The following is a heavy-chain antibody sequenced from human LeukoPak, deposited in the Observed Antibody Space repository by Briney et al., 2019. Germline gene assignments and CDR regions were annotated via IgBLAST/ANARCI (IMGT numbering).Heavy chain of an antibody. J-gene: IGHJ4*02. CDR1: GGSFSGYY. V-gene: IGHV4-34*01. D-gene: IGHD1-7*01. Sequence: SETLSLTRAVYGGSFSGYYWSWIRQPPGKGLEWIGEINHSGSTNYNPSLKSRVTISVDTSKNQFSLKLSSVSAADTAVYYCARGSVLELRLFYYWGQGTLVTVSS. CDR3: ARGSVLELRLFYY. CDR2: INHSGST.